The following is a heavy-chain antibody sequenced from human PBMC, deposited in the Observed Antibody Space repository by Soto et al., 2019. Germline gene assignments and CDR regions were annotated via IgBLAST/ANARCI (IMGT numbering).Heavy chain of an antibody. CDR2: ISSSSSYI. Sequence: LRLSCAASGFTFSSYSMNWVRQAPGKGLEWVSSISSSSSYIYYADSVKGRFTISRDNAKNSLYLQMNSLRAEDMAVYYCARAVAAAGTSWFDPWGQGTLVTVSS. CDR3: ARAVAAAGTSWFDP. J-gene: IGHJ5*02. D-gene: IGHD6-13*01. CDR1: GFTFSSYS. V-gene: IGHV3-21*01.